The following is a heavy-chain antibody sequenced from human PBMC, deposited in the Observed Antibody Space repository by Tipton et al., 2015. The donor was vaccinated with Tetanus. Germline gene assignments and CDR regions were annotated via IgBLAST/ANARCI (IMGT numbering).Heavy chain of an antibody. D-gene: IGHD1-1*01. Sequence: TLSLTCAVSGGSFTDFYWSWIRQVPGQGLVWIGEINHSGTANKNPSLKSRVTMSVDTSNRQFSLSLDSVTAADTGVYYCARANNEFPKKGPFDSWGQGSLVIVSS. J-gene: IGHJ4*02. V-gene: IGHV4-34*01. CDR2: INHSGTA. CDR1: GGSFTDFY. CDR3: ARANNEFPKKGPFDS.